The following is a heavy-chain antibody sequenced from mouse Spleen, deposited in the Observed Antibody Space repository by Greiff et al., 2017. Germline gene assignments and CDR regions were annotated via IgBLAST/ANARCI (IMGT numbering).Heavy chain of an antibody. CDR1: GFTFSDYG. V-gene: IGHV5-17*01. Sequence: DVQLVESGGGLVKPGGSLKLSCAASGFTFSDYGMHWVRQAPEKGLEWVAYISSGSSTIYYADTVKGRFTISRDNAKNTLFLQMTSLRSEDTAMYYCARDYRWYFDVWGAGTTVTVSS. CDR2: ISSGSSTI. CDR3: ARDYRWYFDV. J-gene: IGHJ1*01. D-gene: IGHD2-14*01.